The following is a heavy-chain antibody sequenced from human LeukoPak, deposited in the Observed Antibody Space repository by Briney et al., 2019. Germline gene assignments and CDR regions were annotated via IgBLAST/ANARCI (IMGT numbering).Heavy chain of an antibody. V-gene: IGHV4-39*07. Sequence: PSETLSLTCTVSGGSISSSSYYWGWIRQPPGKGLEWIGSIYYSGSTYYNPSLKSRVTISVDTSKNQFSLKLSSVTAADTAVYYCARTLSSSRALDYYYMDVWGKGTTVTVSS. J-gene: IGHJ6*03. D-gene: IGHD6-13*01. CDR3: ARTLSSSRALDYYYMDV. CDR2: IYYSGST. CDR1: GGSISSSSYY.